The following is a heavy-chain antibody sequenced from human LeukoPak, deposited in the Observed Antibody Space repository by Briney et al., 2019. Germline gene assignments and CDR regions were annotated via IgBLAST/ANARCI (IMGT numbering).Heavy chain of an antibody. V-gene: IGHV1-69*13. CDR2: IIPIFGTA. Sequence: SVKVPCKASGGTFSSYAISWVRQAPGQGLEWMGGIIPIFGTANYAQKFQGRVTITVDESTSTAYLELSSLRSEDTAVYYCARGARLLTDAFDIWGQGTMVTVSS. D-gene: IGHD3-22*01. CDR3: ARGARLLTDAFDI. J-gene: IGHJ3*02. CDR1: GGTFSSYA.